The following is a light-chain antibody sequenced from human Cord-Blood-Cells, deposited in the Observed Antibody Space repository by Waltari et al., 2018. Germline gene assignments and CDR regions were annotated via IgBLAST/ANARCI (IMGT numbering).Light chain of an antibody. CDR2: GAS. Sequence: DIVLTQSPGTLSLSPGERATLSCRASQSVSSSYLAWYQQKPGQAPRLRIYGASSRATGIPDRFSGSGSGTDFTLTISRLEPEDFAVYYCQQYGSSLITFGQGTRLEIK. CDR1: QSVSSSY. J-gene: IGKJ5*01. V-gene: IGKV3-20*01. CDR3: QQYGSSLIT.